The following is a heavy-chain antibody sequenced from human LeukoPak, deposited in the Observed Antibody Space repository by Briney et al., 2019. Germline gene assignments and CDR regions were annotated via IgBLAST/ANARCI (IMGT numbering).Heavy chain of an antibody. CDR3: AKDSFWSGYFRDFDY. CDR1: GFTFTSSA. D-gene: IGHD3-3*01. J-gene: IGHJ4*02. CDR2: IVVGSGNA. Sequence: TSVKVSCKASGFTFTSSAMQWVRQARGQRLEWIGWIVVGSGNANYAQKFQERVTITRDMSTSTAYMELSSLRSEDTAVYYCAKDSFWSGYFRDFDYWGQGTLVTVSS. V-gene: IGHV1-58*02.